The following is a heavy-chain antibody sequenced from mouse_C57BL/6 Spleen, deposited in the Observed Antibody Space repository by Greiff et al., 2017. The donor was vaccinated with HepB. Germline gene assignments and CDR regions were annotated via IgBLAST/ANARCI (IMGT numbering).Heavy chain of an antibody. Sequence: VMLVESGAELVKPGASVKLSCKASGYTFTEYTIHWVKQRSGQGLGWIGWFYPGSGSIKYNEKFKDKATLTADKSSSTVYMELSRLTSEDSAVYFCARHEGAIDGYSLLWAMDYWGQGTSVTVSS. J-gene: IGHJ4*01. CDR3: ARHEGAIDGYSLLWAMDY. CDR1: GYTFTEYT. V-gene: IGHV1-62-2*01. D-gene: IGHD2-3*01. CDR2: FYPGSGSI.